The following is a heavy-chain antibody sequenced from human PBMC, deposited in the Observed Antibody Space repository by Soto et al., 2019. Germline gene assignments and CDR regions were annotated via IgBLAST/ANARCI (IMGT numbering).Heavy chain of an antibody. V-gene: IGHV4-34*01. CDR2: INHSGST. J-gene: IGHJ4*02. D-gene: IGHD2-15*01. CDR1: GGSFSGYY. CDR3: ARIGRRKYCSGGSCYARAYYFDY. Sequence: SETLSLTCAVYGGSFSGYYWSWIRQPPGKGLEWIGEINHSGSTNYNPSLKSRVTISVDTSKNQFSLKLSSVTAADTAVYYCARIGRRKYCSGGSCYARAYYFDYWGQGTLVTVSS.